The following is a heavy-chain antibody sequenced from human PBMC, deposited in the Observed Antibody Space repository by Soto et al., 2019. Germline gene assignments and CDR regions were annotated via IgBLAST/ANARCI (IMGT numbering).Heavy chain of an antibody. CDR3: ARDTREGNGGVAVAARD. J-gene: IGHJ4*02. V-gene: IGHV1-69*01. CDR2: IIPIFGTA. D-gene: IGHD2-15*01. CDR1: GGTFSSYA. Sequence: QVQLVQSGAEVKKPGSSVKVSCKASGGTFSSYAISWVRQAPGQGLEWMGGIIPIFGTANYAQKFQGRVTITADESTSTAYMELSSLRSEDTAVYYCARDTREGNGGVAVAARDWGQGTLVTVSS.